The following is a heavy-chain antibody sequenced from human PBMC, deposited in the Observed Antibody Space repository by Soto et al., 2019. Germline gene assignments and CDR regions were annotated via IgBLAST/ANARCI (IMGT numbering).Heavy chain of an antibody. V-gene: IGHV4-28*01. CDR1: GYSISSSNW. J-gene: IGHJ4*02. Sequence: PSETLSLTCSVSGYSISSSNWWGWIRQPPGKGLEWIGYIYYSGTTYYNPSLKSRVTMSVDTSKNQFSLKLTSVTAVDTAVYYCAIREIQTANDFWGQGTLVTVSS. CDR2: IYYSGTT. D-gene: IGHD6-25*01. CDR3: AIREIQTANDF.